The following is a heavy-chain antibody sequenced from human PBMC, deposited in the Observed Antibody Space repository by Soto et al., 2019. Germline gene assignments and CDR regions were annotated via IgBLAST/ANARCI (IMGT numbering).Heavy chain of an antibody. D-gene: IGHD4-17*01. J-gene: IGHJ4*02. CDR3: ARAFNYGDLYYLDY. V-gene: IGHV3-21*01. CDR2: ISSSIVYL. Sequence: EVQLEESGGGLVKPGGSLRLSCAASGFGFSSYSMTWVRQAPGKGLEWVSSISSSIVYLYYADSVKGRFTISRDNAKNSLYMQMNSLRVEDTAVYYCARAFNYGDLYYLDYWGQGTLVTVSS. CDR1: GFGFSSYS.